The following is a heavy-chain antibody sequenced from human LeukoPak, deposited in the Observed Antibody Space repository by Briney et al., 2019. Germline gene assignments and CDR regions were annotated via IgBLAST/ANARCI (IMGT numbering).Heavy chain of an antibody. CDR2: MNPNSGNT. CDR1: GYTFITYD. D-gene: IGHD3-10*01. V-gene: IGHV1-8*01. CDR3: AIPVDTMVRGDSS. Sequence: ASVKVSCKASGYTFITYDINWVRQATGQGLEWMGWMNPNSGNTGYAQKFQGRVTMTRNTSISTAYMELSSLTSKDTAVYYCAIPVDTMVRGDSSWGQGTLVTVSS. J-gene: IGHJ4*02.